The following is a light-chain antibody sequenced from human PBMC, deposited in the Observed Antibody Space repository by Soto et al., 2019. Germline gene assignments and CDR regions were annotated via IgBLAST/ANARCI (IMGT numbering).Light chain of an antibody. CDR3: QQRSNWPSLT. V-gene: IGKV3-11*01. J-gene: IGKJ4*01. CDR1: QSVSSY. CDR2: DAS. Sequence: EIVLTQSPGTLSLSPGERATLSCRASQSVSSYLAWYQQKPCQAPRLLIYDASNRATGIPARFSGSGSGTDFTLTISSLEPEDFAAYYCQQRSNWPSLTFGGGTKLEIK.